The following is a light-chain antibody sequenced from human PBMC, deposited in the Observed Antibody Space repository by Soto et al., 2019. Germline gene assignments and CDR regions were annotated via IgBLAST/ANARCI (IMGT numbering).Light chain of an antibody. V-gene: IGKV3-20*01. Sequence: EIVLTQSPGTLSPSPGERATLSCGASQSVSSSHLAWYQQKPGQAPRLLIYGASSRATGIPDRFSGSGSGTDFTLTISRLEPEDFAVYYCQQYNNWPWTFGQGTKVDI. J-gene: IGKJ1*01. CDR2: GAS. CDR1: QSVSSSH. CDR3: QQYNNWPWT.